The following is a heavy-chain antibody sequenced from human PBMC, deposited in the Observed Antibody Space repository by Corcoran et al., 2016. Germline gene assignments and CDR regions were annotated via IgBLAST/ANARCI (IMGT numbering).Heavy chain of an antibody. Sequence: QVQLVESGGGVVQPGRSLRLSCAASGFTFSSYGMHWVRQAPGKGLEWVAVIWYDGSNKYYADSVKGRFTISRDNSKNTLYLQMNSLRAEDTAVYYCARDRGGVGRGGDLDLWGRGTLVTVSS. CDR1: GFTFSSYG. V-gene: IGHV3-33*01. CDR2: IWYDGSNK. D-gene: IGHD3-10*01. J-gene: IGHJ2*01. CDR3: ARDRGGVGRGGDLDL.